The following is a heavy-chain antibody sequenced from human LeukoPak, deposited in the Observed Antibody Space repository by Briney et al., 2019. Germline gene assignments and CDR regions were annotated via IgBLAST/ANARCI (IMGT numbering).Heavy chain of an antibody. Sequence: GGSLRLSCAASGFTFSSYGMHWVRQAPGKRLEWVAVISYDGSNKYYADSVKGRFTISRDNSKNTLYLQMNSLRAEDTAAYYCAKDISEGYCCSTSCYYYYGMDVWGQGTTVTVSS. CDR2: ISYDGSNK. J-gene: IGHJ6*02. V-gene: IGHV3-30*18. D-gene: IGHD2-2*01. CDR1: GFTFSSYG. CDR3: AKDISEGYCCSTSCYYYYGMDV.